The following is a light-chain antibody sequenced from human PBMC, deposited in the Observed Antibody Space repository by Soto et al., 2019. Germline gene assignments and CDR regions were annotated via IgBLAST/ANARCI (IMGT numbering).Light chain of an antibody. CDR1: SSDIGGNDY. Sequence: QSVLTQPASVSDSPGQSITISFTGTSSDIGGNDYVSWYRQYPGEAPKLIIYDVANRPSGVSNRFSGSKSGNTASLIISGLQAEDEADYYCVSFTTSRSYVFGTGTKVTVL. CDR3: VSFTTSRSYV. J-gene: IGLJ1*01. V-gene: IGLV2-14*03. CDR2: DVA.